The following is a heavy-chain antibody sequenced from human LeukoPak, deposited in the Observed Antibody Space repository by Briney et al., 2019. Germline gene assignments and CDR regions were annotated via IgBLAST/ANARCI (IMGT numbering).Heavy chain of an antibody. CDR1: GYTFTSYG. J-gene: IGHJ4*02. Sequence: ASVKVSCKASGYTFTSYGISWVRQAPGQGLEWMGWISAYNGNTNYAQKLQGRVTITADESTSTAYMELSSLRSEDTAVYYCARDLAVRGVMYYWGQGTLVTVSS. CDR2: ISAYNGNT. V-gene: IGHV1-18*01. CDR3: ARDLAVRGVMYY. D-gene: IGHD3-10*01.